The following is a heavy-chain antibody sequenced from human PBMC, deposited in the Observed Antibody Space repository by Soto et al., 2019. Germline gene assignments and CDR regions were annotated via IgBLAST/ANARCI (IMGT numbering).Heavy chain of an antibody. D-gene: IGHD3-22*01. CDR2: IIPIFGTA. V-gene: IGHV1-69*01. CDR1: GGTFSSYA. J-gene: IGHJ4*02. Sequence: QVQLVQSGAEVKKPGSSVKVSCKASGGTFSSYAVSWVRQAPGQGLEWMGGIIPIFGTANYAQKFQGRVTITADESTSTAYMELSSLRSEDTAVYYCARGTYYYDSSGNGGSYWGQGTLVTVSS. CDR3: ARGTYYYDSSGNGGSY.